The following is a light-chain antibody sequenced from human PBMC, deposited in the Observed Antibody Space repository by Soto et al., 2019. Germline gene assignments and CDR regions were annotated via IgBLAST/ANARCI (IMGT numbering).Light chain of an antibody. V-gene: IGLV2-23*02. CDR1: SSDVGSYNL. CDR3: CSYARCSTYV. Sequence: QSALTQPASVSGSPGQSITISCTGTSSDVGSYNLVSWYQQHPGKAPKLMIYEVSKRPSGLSNRFSASKSGNTASLTISGLQAEDEADYYCCSYARCSTYVFGTGTKVTVL. CDR2: EVS. J-gene: IGLJ1*01.